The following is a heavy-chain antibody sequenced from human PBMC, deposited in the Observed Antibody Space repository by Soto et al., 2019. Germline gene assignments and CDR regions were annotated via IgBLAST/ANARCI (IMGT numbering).Heavy chain of an antibody. CDR2: IYYSGST. CDR3: ARGQEYYYDSSGYYVLHYFDY. Sequence: PSETLSLTCTASGGSVSSGSYYWSWIRQPPGKGLEWIGYIYYSGSTNYNPSLKSRVTISVDTYKNQLSLKLSSVTAADTAVYYCARGQEYYYDSSGYYVLHYFDYWGQGTLVTVSS. CDR1: GGSVSSGSYY. J-gene: IGHJ4*02. V-gene: IGHV4-61*01. D-gene: IGHD3-22*01.